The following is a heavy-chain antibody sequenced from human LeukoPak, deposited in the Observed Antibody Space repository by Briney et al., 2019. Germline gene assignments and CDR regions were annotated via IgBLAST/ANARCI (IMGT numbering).Heavy chain of an antibody. J-gene: IGHJ4*02. CDR3: ARDSDSFDY. D-gene: IGHD2-21*02. CDR2: IYYIGTT. Sequence: PSETLSLTCTVSGDSISTSSYYWVWIRQPPGKGLEWIGSIYYIGTTNYNPSLKSRVTISVDTSRHQFSLKLSSVTAADTAVYYCARDSDSFDYWGQGTLVTVSS. V-gene: IGHV4-39*07. CDR1: GDSISTSSYY.